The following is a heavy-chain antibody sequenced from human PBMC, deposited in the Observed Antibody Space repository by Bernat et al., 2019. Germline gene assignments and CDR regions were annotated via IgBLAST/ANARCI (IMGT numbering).Heavy chain of an antibody. D-gene: IGHD2-2*01. J-gene: IGHJ3*02. CDR1: GGTFSSYA. Sequence: QVQLVQSGAEVKKPGSSVKVSCKASGGTFSSYAISWVRQAPGQGLEWMGGIIPIFGIANYAQKFQGRFTITADKATSTAYMELSSLRSEDTAVYYCASSAVVVVPAAMPNDAFDIWGQGTMVTVSS. CDR2: IIPIFGIA. CDR3: ASSAVVVVPAAMPNDAFDI. V-gene: IGHV1-69*17.